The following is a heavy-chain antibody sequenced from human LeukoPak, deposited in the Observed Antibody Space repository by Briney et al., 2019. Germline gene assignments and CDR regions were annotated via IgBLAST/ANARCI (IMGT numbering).Heavy chain of an antibody. Sequence: GGSLRLSCAASGFTFSSYSMNWVRQAPGKGLEWVSSISSSSSYIYYADSVKGRFTISRDNAKNSLYLQMNSLRAEDAAVYYCARAPGKERFDPWGQGTLVTVSS. V-gene: IGHV3-21*01. CDR1: GFTFSSYS. CDR3: ARAPGKERFDP. CDR2: ISSSSSYI. D-gene: IGHD3-10*01. J-gene: IGHJ5*02.